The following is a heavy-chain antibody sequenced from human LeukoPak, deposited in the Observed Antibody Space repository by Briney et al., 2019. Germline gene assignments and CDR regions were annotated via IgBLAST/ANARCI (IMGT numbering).Heavy chain of an antibody. J-gene: IGHJ6*03. CDR3: ARGVTMIVRYYYMDV. D-gene: IGHD3-22*01. Sequence: SETLSLTCTVSGGSISSSSYYWSWIRQPPGKGLEWIGYIYYSGSTNYNPSLKSRVTISVDTSKNQFSLKLSSVTAADTAVYYCARGVTMIVRYYYMDVWGKGTTVTVSS. CDR1: GGSISSSSYY. CDR2: IYYSGST. V-gene: IGHV4-61*01.